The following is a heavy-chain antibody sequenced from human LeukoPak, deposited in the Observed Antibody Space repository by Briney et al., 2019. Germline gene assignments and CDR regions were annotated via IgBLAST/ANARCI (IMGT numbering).Heavy chain of an antibody. D-gene: IGHD5-24*01. J-gene: IGHJ4*02. V-gene: IGHV3-30*18. Sequence: PGGPLRLSCAASGFTFSSYGMHWVRQAPGKGLEWVAVISYDGSNKYYADSVKGRFTISRDNSKNTLYLQMNSLRAEDTAVYYCAKDREMAFDYWGQGTLVTVSS. CDR3: AKDREMAFDY. CDR1: GFTFSSYG. CDR2: ISYDGSNK.